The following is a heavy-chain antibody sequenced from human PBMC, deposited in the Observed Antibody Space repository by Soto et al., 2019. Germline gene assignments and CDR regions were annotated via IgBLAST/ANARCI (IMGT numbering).Heavy chain of an antibody. D-gene: IGHD1-26*01. CDR3: ATGLVGPTPERDY. J-gene: IGHJ4*02. CDR1: GGTLSSYA. Sequence: QVQLVQSGAEVKKPGSSVKVSCKASGGTLSSYAISWVRQAPGQRPEWLGGVTPIFGTANCAQKLQRRVTITADESTSTAYMELSSLRSEDTAVYYCATGLVGPTPERDYWGQGTLVTVSS. V-gene: IGHV1-69*01. CDR2: VTPIFGTA.